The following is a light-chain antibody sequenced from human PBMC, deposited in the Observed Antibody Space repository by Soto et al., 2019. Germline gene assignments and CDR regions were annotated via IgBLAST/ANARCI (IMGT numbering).Light chain of an antibody. CDR2: DAS. V-gene: IGKV1-5*01. Sequence: DIQMTQSPSTLSADAGDRVIITCRASQSVSKWLAWYQQKPGKAPTLLMYDASNLQGGVPFRFSGSGSGTEFTLTISDLQPDDFATYYCQQYKSPPWTCGQGTKVDIK. J-gene: IGKJ1*01. CDR3: QQYKSPPWT. CDR1: QSVSKW.